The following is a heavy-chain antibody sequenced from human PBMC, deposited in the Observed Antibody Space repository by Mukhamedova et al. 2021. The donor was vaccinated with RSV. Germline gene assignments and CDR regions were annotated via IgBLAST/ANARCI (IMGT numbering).Heavy chain of an antibody. Sequence: WINAGNGNTRYSQNFQGRVTITKDTAASTAYMYLSSLKSEDTAVYYCARGVGYYYDSGGYFHYWGQGTLVTVSS. CDR3: ARGVGYYYDSGGYFHY. D-gene: IGHD3-22*01. V-gene: IGHV1-3*01. J-gene: IGHJ1*01. CDR2: INAGNGNT.